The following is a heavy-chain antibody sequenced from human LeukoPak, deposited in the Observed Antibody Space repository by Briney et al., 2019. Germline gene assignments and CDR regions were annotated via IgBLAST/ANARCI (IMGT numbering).Heavy chain of an antibody. Sequence: AGGSLRLSCTVSGFTVSSDSMSWVRQAPGKGLEWVSFIYSDNTHYSDSVKGRFTISRDNSKNTLYLQMNSVRAEDTAVYYCARRAGAYSHPYDYWGQGTLVTVSS. CDR1: GFTVSSDS. CDR2: IYSDNT. D-gene: IGHD4/OR15-4a*01. V-gene: IGHV3-53*01. J-gene: IGHJ4*02. CDR3: ARRAGAYSHPYDY.